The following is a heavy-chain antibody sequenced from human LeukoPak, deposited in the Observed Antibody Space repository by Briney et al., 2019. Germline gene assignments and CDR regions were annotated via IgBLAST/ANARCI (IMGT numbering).Heavy chain of an antibody. D-gene: IGHD3-3*01. V-gene: IGHV4-34*01. J-gene: IGHJ4*02. CDR1: GGSFSGYY. CDR2: INHSGST. CDR3: ARGAIITIFGVARPFDY. Sequence: SETLSLTCAVYGGSFSGYYWSWIRQPPGKGQEWIGEINHSGSTNYNPSLKSRVTISVDTSKNQFSLKLSSVTAADTAVYYCARGAIITIFGVARPFDYWGQGTLVTVSS.